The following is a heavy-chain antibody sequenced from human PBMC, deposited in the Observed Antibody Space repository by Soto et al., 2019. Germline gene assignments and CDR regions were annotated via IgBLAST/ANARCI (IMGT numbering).Heavy chain of an antibody. V-gene: IGHV3-7*01. CDR1: GFTLSSYW. D-gene: IGHD6-13*01. CDR2: IKQDGSQK. J-gene: IGHJ4*02. CDR3: ARAVAAGGSY. Sequence: GGSLGLSCAASGFTLSSYWMSWVRQAPGKGLEWVANIKQDGSQKYYVDSVKGRFTISRDNAKNSVYLQMNSLRAEDTAVYYCARAVAAGGSYWGQGTLVTVSS.